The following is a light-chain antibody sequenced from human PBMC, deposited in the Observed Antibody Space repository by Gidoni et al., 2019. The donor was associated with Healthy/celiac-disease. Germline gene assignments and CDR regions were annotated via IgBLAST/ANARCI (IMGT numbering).Light chain of an antibody. V-gene: IGKV3-15*01. CDR2: GAS. CDR3: QQYNNWPLYT. CDR1: QSVSSN. J-gene: IGKJ2*01. Sequence: EIVMPQSPATLSVSPVERATLSCRASQSVSSNLAWYQQKPGQAPRLLIYGASTRATGIPARFSGSGSGTEFTLTISSLQSEDFAVYYCQQYNNWPLYTFGQGTKLEIK.